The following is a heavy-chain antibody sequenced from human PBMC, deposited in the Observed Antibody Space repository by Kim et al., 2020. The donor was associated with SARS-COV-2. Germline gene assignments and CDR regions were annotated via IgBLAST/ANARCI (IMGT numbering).Heavy chain of an antibody. J-gene: IGHJ4*02. D-gene: IGHD3-10*01. V-gene: IGHV3-48*03. CDR3: ARGRPYYYGSGRVY. Sequence: ADSVKGRVIISRDNAKNSLDLQMNSLRAEDTAFYYCARGRPYYYGSGRVYWGQGTLVTVSS.